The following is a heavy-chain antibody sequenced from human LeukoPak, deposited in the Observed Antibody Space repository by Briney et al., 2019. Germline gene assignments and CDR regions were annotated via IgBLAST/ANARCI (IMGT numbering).Heavy chain of an antibody. V-gene: IGHV1-24*01. CDR2: FDPEDGET. J-gene: IGHJ3*02. D-gene: IGHD3-10*01. CDR3: ATAGLWFGAPAFDI. CDR1: GYTLTELS. Sequence: GASVKVSCKVSGYTLTELSMHWVRPAPGKGLEWMGGFDPEDGETIYAQKFQGRVTMTEDTSTDTAYMELSSLRSEDTAVYYCATAGLWFGAPAFDIWGQGTMVTVSS.